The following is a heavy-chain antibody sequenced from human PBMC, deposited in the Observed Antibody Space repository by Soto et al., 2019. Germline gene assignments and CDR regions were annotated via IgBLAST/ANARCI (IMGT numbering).Heavy chain of an antibody. J-gene: IGHJ4*02. Sequence: QVQLVQSGAEVKKPGASVKVSCKTSGYTFIGYGISWVRQAPGQGLERMGWISGYNGDTKNAQKFKGRVTMTTDTSTNTAYMEVRNLRPDDTAVYYCARVSHGTKVFLVPKYDFWGQGALVTVST. CDR2: ISGYNGDT. D-gene: IGHD2-8*01. CDR1: GYTFIGYG. CDR3: ARVSHGTKVFLVPKYDF. V-gene: IGHV1-18*04.